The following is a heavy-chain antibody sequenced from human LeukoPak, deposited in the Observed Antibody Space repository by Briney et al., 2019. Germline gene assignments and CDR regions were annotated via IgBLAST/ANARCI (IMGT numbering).Heavy chain of an antibody. CDR2: IYWDDDK. V-gene: IGHV2-5*02. Sequence: SGPTLVNPTQTLTLTCTFSGFSLSTSGVGVGWIRQPPGKALEWLALIYWDDDKRYSPSLKSRLTITKDTSKNQVVLTMTNMDPVGTATYYCAHRSSIAATHAFDIWGQGTMVTVSS. D-gene: IGHD6-6*01. CDR3: AHRSSIAATHAFDI. J-gene: IGHJ3*02. CDR1: GFSLSTSGVG.